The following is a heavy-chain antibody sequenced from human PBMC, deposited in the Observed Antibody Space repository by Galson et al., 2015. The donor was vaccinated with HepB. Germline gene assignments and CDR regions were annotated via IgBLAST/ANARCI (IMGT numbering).Heavy chain of an antibody. CDR1: GFTFSNYA. J-gene: IGHJ6*02. Sequence: SLRLSCAASGFTFSNYAMTWVRQAPGKGLEWVSGINGGGDSTHYADSVKGRFTISRDNSENTLYLQMNSLRAEDTAIYFCVKRIDYDSYYTMDVWGQGTTVTVSS. D-gene: IGHD4-17*01. CDR2: INGGGDST. V-gene: IGHV3-23*01. CDR3: VKRIDYDSYYTMDV.